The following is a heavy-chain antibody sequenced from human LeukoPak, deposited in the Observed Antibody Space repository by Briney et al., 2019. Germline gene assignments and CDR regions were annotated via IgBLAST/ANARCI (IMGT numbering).Heavy chain of an antibody. CDR2: IYYSGST. CDR3: AKRDDSGGNLVDL. V-gene: IGHV4-39*02. D-gene: IGHD3-22*01. Sequence: SETLSLTCTVSGGSIRSGSHYWAWIRQPPGKGLEWIGSIYYSGSTYYNPSLENRVTISIDTSKNHFSLKLSSLSAADTSVYYCAKRDDSGGNLVDLWGEGTLVTVS. CDR1: GGSIRSGSHY. J-gene: IGHJ4*02.